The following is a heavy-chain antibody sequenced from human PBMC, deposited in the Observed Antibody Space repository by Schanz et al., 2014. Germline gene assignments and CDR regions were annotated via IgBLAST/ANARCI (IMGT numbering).Heavy chain of an antibody. D-gene: IGHD3-3*01. V-gene: IGHV3-48*01. Sequence: EVQLAESGGGLVQPGGSLRLSCAASGFTFSSHSFNWVRQAPGKGLEWISYITYNGGTIYYADSVKGRFTISRDNAKNSVFLQMNSLRAEDTAVYYCVRDSFFAFDYWGQGTLVTVSS. CDR1: GFTFSSHS. CDR3: VRDSFFAFDY. J-gene: IGHJ4*02. CDR2: ITYNGGTI.